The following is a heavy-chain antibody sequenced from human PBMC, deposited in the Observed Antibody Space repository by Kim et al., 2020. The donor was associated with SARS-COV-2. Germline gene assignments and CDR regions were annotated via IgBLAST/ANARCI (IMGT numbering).Heavy chain of an antibody. V-gene: IGHV3-48*03. CDR2: ISSSGSTI. CDR1: GFTFSSYE. CDR3: ARDFLLWGSSGSGY. J-gene: IGHJ4*02. Sequence: GGSLRLSCAASGFTFSSYEMNWVRQAPGKGLEWVSYISSSGSTIYYADSVKGRFTISRDNAKNSLYLQMNSLRAEDTAVYYCARDFLLWGSSGSGYWGQGTLVTVSS. D-gene: IGHD6-19*01.